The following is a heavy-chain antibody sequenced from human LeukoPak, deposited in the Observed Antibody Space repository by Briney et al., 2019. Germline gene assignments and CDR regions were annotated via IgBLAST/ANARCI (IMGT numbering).Heavy chain of an antibody. CDR2: ISSSGNT. CDR3: ASDKEYYYDSSGYSEFDY. D-gene: IGHD3-22*01. V-gene: IGHV4-4*07. J-gene: IGHJ4*02. Sequence: SETLSLTCTVSGDGDSTSVYFWTWIRQSAGKGLEWIGRISSSGNTNYNPSLKSRVTMSIDTSKNQISLKVTSVTAADTAMYYCASDKEYYYDSSGYSEFDYWGQGTLVTVSS. CDR1: GDGDSTSVYF.